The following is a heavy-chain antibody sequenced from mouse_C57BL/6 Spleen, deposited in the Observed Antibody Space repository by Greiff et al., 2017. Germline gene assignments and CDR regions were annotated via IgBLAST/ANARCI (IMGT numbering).Heavy chain of an antibody. CDR3: ANYYGSSYTHFDY. Sequence: VQLQQSGPELVKPGASVKMSCKASGYTFTDYNMHWVKQSHGKSLEWIGYINPNNGGTSYNQKFKGKATLTVNKSSSTAYMELRSLTSEDSAVYYCANYYGSSYTHFDYWGQGTTLTVSS. V-gene: IGHV1-22*01. CDR1: GYTFTDYN. J-gene: IGHJ2*01. CDR2: INPNNGGT. D-gene: IGHD1-1*01.